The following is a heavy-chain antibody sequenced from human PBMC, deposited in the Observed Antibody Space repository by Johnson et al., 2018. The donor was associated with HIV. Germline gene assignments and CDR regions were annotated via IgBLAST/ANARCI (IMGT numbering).Heavy chain of an antibody. J-gene: IGHJ3*02. CDR1: GFRFSNYA. D-gene: IGHD1-26*01. CDR2: ISDDGSNK. V-gene: IGHV3-30*04. CDR3: ARDGTWELHRHAFDI. Sequence: QMLLVESGGGVVQPGRSLRLSCAASGFRFSNYALHWVRQTPGKGLEWVALISDDGSNKYYADSVKGRFTISRDNSKNTLYLQMNSLRAEDTAVYYCARDGTWELHRHAFDIWGQGTMVTVSS.